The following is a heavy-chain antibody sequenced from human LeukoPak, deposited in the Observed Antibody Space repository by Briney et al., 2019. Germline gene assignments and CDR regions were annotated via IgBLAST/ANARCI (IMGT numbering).Heavy chain of an antibody. Sequence: MPGGSLRLSCAASGFSFSNCSMNWVRQAPGKGLEWVSSISSSNTYIYYADSLEGRFTISRDNVRNSLYLQMNSLRAEDTAVYYCAGDYEGNLAFDIWGQGTMVTVSS. CDR1: GFSFSNCS. D-gene: IGHD4-23*01. CDR3: AGDYEGNLAFDI. V-gene: IGHV3-21*01. CDR2: ISSSNTYI. J-gene: IGHJ3*02.